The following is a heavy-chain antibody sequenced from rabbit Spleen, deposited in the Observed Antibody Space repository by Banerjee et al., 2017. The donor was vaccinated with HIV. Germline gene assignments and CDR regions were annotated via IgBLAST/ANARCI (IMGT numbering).Heavy chain of an antibody. J-gene: IGHJ4*01. D-gene: IGHD8-1*01. CDR2: IDIDSRGTT. Sequence: QEQLEESGGDLVKPGASLTLTCKASGFDFSRSDWICWVRQAPGKGLEWIACIDIDSRGTTYYASWAKGRFTISKTSSTTVTLQMTSLTAADTATYFCARGAGGGSYALNLWGPGTLVTVS. CDR3: ARGAGGGSYALNL. V-gene: IGHV1S45*01. CDR1: GFDFSRSDW.